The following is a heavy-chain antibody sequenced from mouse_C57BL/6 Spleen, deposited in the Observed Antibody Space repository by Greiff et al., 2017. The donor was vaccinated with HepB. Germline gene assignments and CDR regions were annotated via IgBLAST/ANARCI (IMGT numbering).Heavy chain of an antibody. CDR3: ARPYGNYGFAY. V-gene: IGHV1-82*01. CDR1: GYAFSSSW. CDR2: IYPGDGDT. J-gene: IGHJ3*01. D-gene: IGHD2-1*01. Sequence: VQLVESGPELVKPGASVKISCKASGYAFSSSWMNWVKQRPGKGLEWIGRIYPGDGDTNYNGKFKGKATLTADKSSSTAYMQLSSLTSEDSAVYFCARPYGNYGFAYWGQGTLVTVSA.